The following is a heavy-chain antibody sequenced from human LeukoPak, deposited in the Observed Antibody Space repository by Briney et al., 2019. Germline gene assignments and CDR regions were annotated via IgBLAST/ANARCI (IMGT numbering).Heavy chain of an antibody. V-gene: IGHV3-43*02. D-gene: IGHD1-26*01. CDR1: GFTFDDYA. CDR2: ISGDGGST. J-gene: IGHJ4*02. Sequence: GGSLRLSCAASGFTFDDYAMHWVRQAPGKGLEWVSLISGDGGSTYYADSVKGRFTISRDNSKNSLYLQMNSLRTEDTALYYCAKVSIVGATPEGFDYWGQGTLVTVSS. CDR3: AKVSIVGATPEGFDY.